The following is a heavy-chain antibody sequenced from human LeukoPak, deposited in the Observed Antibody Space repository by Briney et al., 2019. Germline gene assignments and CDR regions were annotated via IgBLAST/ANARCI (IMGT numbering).Heavy chain of an antibody. CDR3: ARESYYGSGSYYHPHWFDP. J-gene: IGHJ5*02. CDR2: MNPNSGDR. CDR1: GGTFSSYD. Sequence: ASVKVSCKASGGTFSSYDINWVRQATGQGLEWMGWMNPNSGDRGYAQKFQGRVTITRNTSISTAYMELSSLRSEDTAVYYCARESYYGSGSYYHPHWFDPWGQGTLVTVSS. V-gene: IGHV1-8*03. D-gene: IGHD3-10*01.